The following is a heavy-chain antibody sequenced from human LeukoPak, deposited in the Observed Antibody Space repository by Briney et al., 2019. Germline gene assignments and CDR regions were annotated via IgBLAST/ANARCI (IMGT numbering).Heavy chain of an antibody. D-gene: IGHD2-2*03. CDR1: GFTFSSYG. J-gene: IGHJ6*02. V-gene: IGHV3-33*01. CDR2: IWYDGSNK. Sequence: GGSLRLSCAASGFTFSSYGMHWVRQAPGKGLEWVAVIWYDGSNKYYADSVKGRFTISRDNSKNTLYLQMNSLRAEDTAVYYCARETTMDIVVVPAANPKTYYYYGMGVWGQGTTVTVSS. CDR3: ARETTMDIVVVPAANPKTYYYYGMGV.